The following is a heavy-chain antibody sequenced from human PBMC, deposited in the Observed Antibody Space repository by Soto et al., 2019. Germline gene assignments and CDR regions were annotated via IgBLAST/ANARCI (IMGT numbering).Heavy chain of an antibody. CDR1: GFTFSSYS. J-gene: IGHJ5*02. V-gene: IGHV3-48*01. CDR2: ISSSSSTI. CDR3: ARGMATVTKPFDP. Sequence: EVQLVESGGGLVQPGGFLRLSCAASGFTFSSYSMNWVRQAPGKGLEWVSYISSSSSTIYYADSVKGRFTISRDNAKNSLYLQMNSLRAEDTAVYYCARGMATVTKPFDPWGQGTLVTVSS. D-gene: IGHD4-17*01.